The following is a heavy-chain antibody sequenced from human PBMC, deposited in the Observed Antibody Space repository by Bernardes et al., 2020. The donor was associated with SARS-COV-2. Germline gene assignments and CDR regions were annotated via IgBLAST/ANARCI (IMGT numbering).Heavy chain of an antibody. V-gene: IGHV4-59*01. CDR2: VFHNGNT. D-gene: IGHD3-10*01. J-gene: IGHJ5*01. Sequence: SETLSLTCSVSGASINSYYWNWVRQPPGKGLEWIGYVFHNGNTRYSPSLQSRVIISVDTSKKDFSLRLESVTAADTAVYYCASQPVFYGSATHFDSWGQGILVSVSS. CDR1: GASINSYY. CDR3: ASQPVFYGSATHFDS.